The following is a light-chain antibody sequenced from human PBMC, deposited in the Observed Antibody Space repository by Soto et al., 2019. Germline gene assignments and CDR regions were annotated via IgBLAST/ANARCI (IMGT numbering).Light chain of an antibody. Sequence: EIVMTQSPATLSVSPGERATLSCRASQSVSSNLAWYQQKPGQAPRLLIYGASTRATGIPARFSGSVSGTEFSLTFSSLQAEEFAVYYWQQYNNWPWTFGQGTKVDIK. J-gene: IGKJ1*01. CDR1: QSVSSN. CDR2: GAS. CDR3: QQYNNWPWT. V-gene: IGKV3-15*01.